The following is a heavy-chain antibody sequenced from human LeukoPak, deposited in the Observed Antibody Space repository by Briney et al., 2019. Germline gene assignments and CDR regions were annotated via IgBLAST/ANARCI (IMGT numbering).Heavy chain of an antibody. Sequence: ASVKVSCEASGYTFTSYGISWVRQAPGQGLEWMGWISAYNGNTSYAQKLQGRVTMTTDTSTSTAYMELRSLRSDDTAVYYCARDLSGGYSSSSFDYWGQGTQVTISS. CDR1: GYTFTSYG. D-gene: IGHD6-6*01. J-gene: IGHJ4*02. CDR2: ISAYNGNT. V-gene: IGHV1-18*01. CDR3: ARDLSGGYSSSSFDY.